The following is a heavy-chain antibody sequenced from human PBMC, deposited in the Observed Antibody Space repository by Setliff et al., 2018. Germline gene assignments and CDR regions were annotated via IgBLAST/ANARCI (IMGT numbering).Heavy chain of an antibody. V-gene: IGHV4-38-2*02. CDR1: GYSISSGYI. CDR3: ARDLGHGGDSDY. J-gene: IGHJ4*02. CDR2: IGHTGGI. Sequence: TSETLSLTCTVSGYSISSGYIWGWIRQPPGKGLEWVGNIGHTGGINYNPSLKSRLTISRDTSKNQVSLKLNSVTATDTAVYYCARDLGHGGDSDYWGQGILVTV. D-gene: IGHD2-21*02.